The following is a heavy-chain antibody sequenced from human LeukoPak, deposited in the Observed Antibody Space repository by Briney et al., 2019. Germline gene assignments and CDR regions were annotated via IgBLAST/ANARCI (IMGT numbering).Heavy chain of an antibody. Sequence: GGSLRLSCAASGFTFSSYSMNWVRQAPGKGLEWVSYISSSSSTIYYADSVKGRFTISRDNAKNSLYLQMNSLRAEDTAVYYCARDRRAPTRRIYYYGSGSYLQPPNWFDPWGQGTLVTVSS. CDR2: ISSSSSTI. D-gene: IGHD3-10*01. CDR3: ARDRRAPTRRIYYYGSGSYLQPPNWFDP. J-gene: IGHJ5*02. CDR1: GFTFSSYS. V-gene: IGHV3-48*01.